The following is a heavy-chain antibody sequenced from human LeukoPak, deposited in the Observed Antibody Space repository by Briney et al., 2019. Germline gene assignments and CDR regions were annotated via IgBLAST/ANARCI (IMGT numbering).Heavy chain of an antibody. D-gene: IGHD3-10*01. CDR3: ANRPSAIGGNY. Sequence: GGSLRLSCAASGFTFSSYGMHWVRQAPGKGLEWVAVISYGGSNKYYADSVKGRFTISRDNSKNTLYLQMNSLRAEDTAVYYCANRPSAIGGNYWGQGTLVTVSS. CDR2: ISYGGSNK. J-gene: IGHJ4*02. CDR1: GFTFSSYG. V-gene: IGHV3-30*18.